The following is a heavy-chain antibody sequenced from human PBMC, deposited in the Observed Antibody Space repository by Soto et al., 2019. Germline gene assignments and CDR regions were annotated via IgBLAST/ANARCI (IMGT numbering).Heavy chain of an antibody. CDR3: AKDRCCDFWSGYDY. CDR2: ISGSGGGT. CDR1: GFTFSSDA. Sequence: EVQLLESGGGLVQPGGSLRLSCTASGFTFSSDAMIWVRQAPGKGLEWVSAISGSGGGTDYADSMKGRFTIARDNSKNTLYLQMNSLRAEDTAVDYCAKDRCCDFWSGYDYWGQGTLVTVSS. D-gene: IGHD3-3*01. V-gene: IGHV3-23*01. J-gene: IGHJ4*02.